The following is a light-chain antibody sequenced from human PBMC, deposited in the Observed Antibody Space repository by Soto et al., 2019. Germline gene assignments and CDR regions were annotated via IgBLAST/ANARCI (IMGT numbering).Light chain of an antibody. V-gene: IGLV1-40*01. CDR2: GNS. Sequence: QSVLTQPPSVSGAPGQRVTISCTGGSSNIGAGYDVHWYQQLPGTAPKLLIYGNSNRPSGVPDRFSGSKSGTSASLAITGLQAKDEADYYCQSYDSSLSGSNVFGTGTKLTVL. CDR1: SSNIGAGYD. CDR3: QSYDSSLSGSNV. J-gene: IGLJ1*01.